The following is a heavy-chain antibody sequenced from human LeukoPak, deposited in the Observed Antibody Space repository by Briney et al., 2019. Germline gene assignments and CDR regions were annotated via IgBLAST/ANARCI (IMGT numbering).Heavy chain of an antibody. J-gene: IGHJ6*02. CDR2: IIPILGIA. D-gene: IGHD6-6*01. CDR1: GGTFSSYA. V-gene: IGHV1-69*04. Sequence: ASVKVSCKSSGGTFSSYAIIWVRQAPGQGLEWMGRIIPILGIANYAQKFQGRVTITADKSTSTAYMELSSLRSEDTAVYYCATEYSSSGRRYYYYYGMDVWGQGTTVTVSS. CDR3: ATEYSSSGRRYYYYYGMDV.